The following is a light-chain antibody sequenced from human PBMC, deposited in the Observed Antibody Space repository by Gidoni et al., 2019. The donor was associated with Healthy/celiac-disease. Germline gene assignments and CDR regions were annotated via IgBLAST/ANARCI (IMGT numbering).Light chain of an antibody. CDR3: SSYTSSSTPFYV. Sequence: QSALTQPASVSGSPGQSITISCTGTRIDVGGYNYVSWYQQHPGKAPKLMIYEVSNRPSGVSNRFSGSKSGNTASLTISGLQAEDEADYYCSSYTSSSTPFYVFGTGTKVTVL. CDR1: RIDVGGYNY. V-gene: IGLV2-14*01. CDR2: EVS. J-gene: IGLJ1*01.